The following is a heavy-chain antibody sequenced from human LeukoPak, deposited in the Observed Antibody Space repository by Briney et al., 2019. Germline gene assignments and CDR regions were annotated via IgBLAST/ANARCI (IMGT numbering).Heavy chain of an antibody. CDR1: GYTFTGYY. D-gene: IGHD2-2*01. J-gene: IGHJ6*02. V-gene: IGHV1-2*02. CDR2: INPNSGGT. Sequence: ASVKVSCKASGYTFTGYYMHWVRQAPGQGLEWMGWINPNSGGTNYAQKFQGRVTMTRDTSISTAYMELSRLRSDDTAVYYCARRRSSTSCSHYYYGMDVWGQGTTVTVSS. CDR3: ARRRSSTSCSHYYYGMDV.